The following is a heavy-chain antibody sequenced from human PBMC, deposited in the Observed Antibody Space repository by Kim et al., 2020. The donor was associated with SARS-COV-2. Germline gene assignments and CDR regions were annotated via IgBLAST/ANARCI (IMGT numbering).Heavy chain of an antibody. J-gene: IGHJ4*02. CDR2: IYYSGST. V-gene: IGHV4-39*01. D-gene: IGHD4-17*01. CDR3: ARLRATVTKGQGIDY. Sequence: SETLSLTCTVSGGSISSSSYYWGWIRQPPGKGLEWIGSIYYSGSTYYNPSLKSRVTIPVDTSKNQFSLRLSSVTAAETAVYYCARLRATVTKGQGIDYWGQGTLVTVSS. CDR1: GGSISSSSYY.